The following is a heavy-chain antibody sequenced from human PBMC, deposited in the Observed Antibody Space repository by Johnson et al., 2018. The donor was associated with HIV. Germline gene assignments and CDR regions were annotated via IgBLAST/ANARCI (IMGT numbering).Heavy chain of an antibody. D-gene: IGHD6-13*01. V-gene: IGHV3-13*04. CDR1: GFTFGSYV. CDR2: IGTAGDT. J-gene: IGHJ3*02. CDR3: ARGVKQQLSVVDAFDI. Sequence: VQLVESGGGLVQPGGSLRLSCAASGFTFGSYVMSWVRQAPGKGLEWVSAIGTAGDTYYPGSVKGRFTISRDNAKNSLYLQMNSLRVEDTAAYYCARGVKQQLSVVDAFDIWGQGTMVTVSS.